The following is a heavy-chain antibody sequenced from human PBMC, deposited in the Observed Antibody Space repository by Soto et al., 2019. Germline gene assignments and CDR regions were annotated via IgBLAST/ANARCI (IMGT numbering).Heavy chain of an antibody. D-gene: IGHD2-21*01. J-gene: IGHJ4*02. V-gene: IGHV3-53*01. CDR1: GFTVSSNY. CDR3: ARDGGEGTFDY. CDR2: IHSGGST. Sequence: EVQLVESGGGLIQPGGSLRLSCAVSGFTVSSNYMNWFRQAPGKGLEWVSVIHSGGSTYYADSVKGRFTISRDNSKNTLYLQMKSLRAEDTAMYYCARDGGEGTFDYWGQGTLVTVSS.